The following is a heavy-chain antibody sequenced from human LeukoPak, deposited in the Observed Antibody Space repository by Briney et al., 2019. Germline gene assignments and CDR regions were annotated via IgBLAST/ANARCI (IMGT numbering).Heavy chain of an antibody. CDR3: ARGGSSGWFWY. CDR1: GGSISSYY. J-gene: IGHJ4*02. Sequence: PSETLSLTCTVSGGSISSYYWSWIRQPPGKGLEWIGYIYYSGSTNYNPSLKSRVTISVDTSKSQFSLKLSSVTAADTAVYYCARGGSSGWFWYWGQGTLVTVSS. V-gene: IGHV4-59*01. CDR2: IYYSGST. D-gene: IGHD6-19*01.